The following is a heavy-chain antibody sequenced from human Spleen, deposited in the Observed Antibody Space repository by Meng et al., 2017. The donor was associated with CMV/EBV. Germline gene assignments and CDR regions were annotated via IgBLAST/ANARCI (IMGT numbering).Heavy chain of an antibody. J-gene: IGHJ4*02. CDR2: ISHSGRT. D-gene: IGHD1-1*01. V-gene: IGHV4-34*01. CDR3: ARGRTDFDS. CDR1: GESLTDYN. Sequence: TLSRTGAVDGESLTDYNWSWIRQSPEKGLEWIGDISHSGRTNYNPSLMSRVTISVDTSSNQFFLKVTSVTAADTAVYYCARGRTDFDSWGQGTLVTVSS.